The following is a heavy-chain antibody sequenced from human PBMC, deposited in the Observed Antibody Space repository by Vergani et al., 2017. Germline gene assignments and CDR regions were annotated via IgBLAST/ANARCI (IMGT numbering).Heavy chain of an antibody. CDR2: LCPSGST. CDR3: VTGAGPFDI. V-gene: IGHV4-4*07. J-gene: IGHJ4*02. Sequence: QVQMQESGPGLVKTSETLSLTCSASGAPISYWCWSWLRQPAGKGLEWIGRLCPSGSTNYKPSLKSRVTMSIDTSTNQFSLKLTSVTAADTAVYYCVTGAGPFDIWGKGTLVTVSS. CDR1: GAPISYWC. D-gene: IGHD7-27*01.